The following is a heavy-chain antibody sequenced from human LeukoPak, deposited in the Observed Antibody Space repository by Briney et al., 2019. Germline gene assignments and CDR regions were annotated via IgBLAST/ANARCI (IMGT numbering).Heavy chain of an antibody. CDR1: GGSISSYY. CDR2: IYYSGST. Sequence: PSETLSLTCTVSGGSISSYYWGWIRQPPGKGLEWIGSIYYSGSTYYNPSLKSRVTISVDTSKSQFSLKLSSVTAADTAVYYCARDAARPDAFDIWGQGTMVTVSS. V-gene: IGHV4-39*07. J-gene: IGHJ3*02. CDR3: ARDAARPDAFDI.